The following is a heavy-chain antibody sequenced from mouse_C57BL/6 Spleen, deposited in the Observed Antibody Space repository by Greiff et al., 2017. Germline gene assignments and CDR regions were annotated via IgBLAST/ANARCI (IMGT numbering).Heavy chain of an antibody. Sequence: VQLQQSGAELVRPGASVTLSCKASGYTFTDYEMHWVKQTPVLGREWIGPIVPEPGVPPSIRKFQGKAILTADKSSSTAYMELRSLTSEDSAVYYGTRGGRRYWYFDVWGTGTTVTVSS. J-gene: IGHJ1*03. CDR1: GYTFTDYE. CDR2: IVPEPGVP. V-gene: IGHV1-15*01. CDR3: TRGGRRYWYFDV. D-gene: IGHD3-3*01.